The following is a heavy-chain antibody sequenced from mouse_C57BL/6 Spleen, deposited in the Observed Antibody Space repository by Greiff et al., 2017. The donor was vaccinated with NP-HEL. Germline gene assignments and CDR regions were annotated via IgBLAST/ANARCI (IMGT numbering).Heavy chain of an antibody. Sequence: EVKLMESGGGLVKPGGSLKLSCAASGFTFSSYAMSWVRQTPEKRLEWVATISDGGSYTYYPDNVKGRFTISRDNAKNNLYLQMSHLKSEDTAMYYCARDPGALTTTVVARGPYFDYWGQGTTLTVSS. V-gene: IGHV5-4*01. CDR1: GFTFSSYA. CDR2: ISDGGSYT. CDR3: ARDPGALTTTVVARGPYFDY. J-gene: IGHJ2*01. D-gene: IGHD1-1*01.